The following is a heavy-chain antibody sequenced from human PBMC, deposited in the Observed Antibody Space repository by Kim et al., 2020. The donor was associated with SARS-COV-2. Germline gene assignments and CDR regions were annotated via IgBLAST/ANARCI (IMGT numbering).Heavy chain of an antibody. V-gene: IGHV5-51*01. D-gene: IGHD3-9*01. CDR3: ARLSSGHDILTGYYLYYFDY. Sequence: GESLKISCKGSGYSFTSYWIGWVRQMPGKGLEWMGIIYPGDSDTRYSPSFQGQVTISADKSISTAYLQWSSLKASDTAMYYCARLSSGHDILTGYYLYYFDYWGQGTLVTVSS. CDR2: IYPGDSDT. CDR1: GYSFTSYW. J-gene: IGHJ4*02.